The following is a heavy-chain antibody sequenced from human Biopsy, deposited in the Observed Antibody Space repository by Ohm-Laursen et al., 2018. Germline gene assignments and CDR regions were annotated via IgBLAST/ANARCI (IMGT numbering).Heavy chain of an antibody. CDR3: AADINVWNVNY. CDR1: GYTLTELS. Sequence: SVKVSCKFSGYTLTELSMHWVRQAPGRGLEWMGGFAPENGKTIYAQKFQGRVTMTEDTSTDTAYMELSSLRSEDTAVYYCAADINVWNVNYWGQGTQVTASS. V-gene: IGHV1-24*01. J-gene: IGHJ4*02. D-gene: IGHD1-1*01. CDR2: FAPENGKT.